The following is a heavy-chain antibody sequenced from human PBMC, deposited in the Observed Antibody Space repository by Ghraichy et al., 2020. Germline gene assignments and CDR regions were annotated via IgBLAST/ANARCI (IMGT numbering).Heavy chain of an antibody. CDR1: GFTFSSYW. J-gene: IGHJ6*02. V-gene: IGHV3-7*01. Sequence: GGSLRLSCVASGFTFSSYWMSWVRQAPGKGLEWVAKIKQDESKIYYVDSVKGRFIISRDNAKNSLYLQMNSLRAEDTAVYYCARDQGDFAMALYYYGMDVWGQGTTVTVYS. CDR3: ARDQGDFAMALYYYGMDV. CDR2: IKQDESKI. D-gene: IGHD3-16*01.